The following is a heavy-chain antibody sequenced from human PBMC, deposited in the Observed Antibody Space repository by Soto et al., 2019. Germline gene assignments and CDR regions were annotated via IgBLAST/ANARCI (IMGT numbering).Heavy chain of an antibody. CDR1: GYTFSSYA. D-gene: IGHD7-27*01. Sequence: ASVKVSCNASGYTFSSYAMHWVRQAPGQRLEWMGWINAGYGNTKSSQKFQDRVTISRDTSASTAYMELTSLRSEDTAVYYCARDTGDGTFDFWGQGTLVTSPQ. CDR3: ARDTGDGTFDF. J-gene: IGHJ4*02. V-gene: IGHV1-3*01. CDR2: INAGYGNT.